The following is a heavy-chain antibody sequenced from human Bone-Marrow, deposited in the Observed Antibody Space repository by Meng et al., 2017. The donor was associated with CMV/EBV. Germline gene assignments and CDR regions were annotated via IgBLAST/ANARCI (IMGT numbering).Heavy chain of an antibody. CDR2: INSDGSST. J-gene: IGHJ6*02. CDR1: GFTFSNYW. Sequence: GESLKISCAASGFTFSNYWMHWVRQAPGKGLVWVSRINSDGSSTSYADSVKGRFTISRDNAKNSLYLQMNSLRAEDTAVYYCAREALGMDVWGQGTTVTVSS. V-gene: IGHV3-74*01. CDR3: AREALGMDV.